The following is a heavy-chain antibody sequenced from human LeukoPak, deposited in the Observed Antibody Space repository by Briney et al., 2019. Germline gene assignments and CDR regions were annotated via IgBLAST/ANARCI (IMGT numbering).Heavy chain of an antibody. V-gene: IGHV3-7*04. Sequence: GGSLRLSCAVSGFTFSNYWMSWVRHTPGKGLEWVAHIKPDGSEKYYVDSVKGRFTISRDNAKNSLYLQMNSLRAEDTAVYYCARGGSYSVYWGQGTLVTVSS. D-gene: IGHD1-26*01. J-gene: IGHJ4*02. CDR1: GFTFSNYW. CDR3: ARGGSYSVY. CDR2: IKPDGSEK.